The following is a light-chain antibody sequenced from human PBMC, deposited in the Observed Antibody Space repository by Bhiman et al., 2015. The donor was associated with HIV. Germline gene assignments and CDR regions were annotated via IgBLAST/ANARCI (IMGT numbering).Light chain of an antibody. Sequence: SYELTQTPSVSVSPGQTASITCSGDKLGYKYACWYQQKPGQSPVLVIYQDSKRPSGIPERFSGSNSGNTATLTISGTQAMDEADYYCQAWDSSTGVFGTGTKVTVL. J-gene: IGLJ1*01. CDR2: QDS. CDR3: QAWDSSTGV. V-gene: IGLV3-1*01. CDR1: KLGYKY.